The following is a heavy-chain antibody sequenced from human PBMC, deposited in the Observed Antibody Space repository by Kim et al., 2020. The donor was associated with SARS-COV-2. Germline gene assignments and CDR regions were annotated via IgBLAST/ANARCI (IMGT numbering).Heavy chain of an antibody. J-gene: IGHJ4*02. D-gene: IGHD4-17*01. CDR3: TRHMRRDYNGDN. Sequence: GGSLRLSCAASGFTFRSFWMGWVRQPPGKGLEWVANIKDDGSEKYYVDSVKGRFTISRDNAKNSLYLQMDSLRAEDTAAYYCTRHMRRDYNGDNWGQGTLVTVSS. CDR2: IKDDGSEK. CDR1: GFTFRSFW. V-gene: IGHV3-7*03.